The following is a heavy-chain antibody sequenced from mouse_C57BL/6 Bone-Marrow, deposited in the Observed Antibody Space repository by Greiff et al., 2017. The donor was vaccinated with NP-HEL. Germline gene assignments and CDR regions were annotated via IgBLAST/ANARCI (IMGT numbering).Heavy chain of an antibody. D-gene: IGHD2-1*01. V-gene: IGHV1-55*01. CDR2: IYPGSGST. CDR3: ARGNLYAMDY. J-gene: IGHJ4*01. Sequence: QVQLQQPGAELVKPGASVTMSCKASGYTFTSYWITWVKQRPGQGLEWIGDIYPGSGSTTYNEKFKSKATLTVDTSSSTAYMQLSSLTSEDSAVYYCARGNLYAMDYWGQGTSVTVSS. CDR1: GYTFTSYW.